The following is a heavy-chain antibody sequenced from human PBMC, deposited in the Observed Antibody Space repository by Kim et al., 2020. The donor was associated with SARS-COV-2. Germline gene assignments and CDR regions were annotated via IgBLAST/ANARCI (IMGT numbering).Heavy chain of an antibody. V-gene: IGHV3-30*18. Sequence: GGSLRLSCAASGFTFSSYGMHWVRQAPGKGLEWVAVISYDGSNKYYADSVKGRFTISRDNSKNTLYLQMNSLRAEDTAVYYCAKRVRDTGGFDYWGQGTLVTVSS. D-gene: IGHD3-16*01. CDR3: AKRVRDTGGFDY. CDR2: ISYDGSNK. CDR1: GFTFSSYG. J-gene: IGHJ4*02.